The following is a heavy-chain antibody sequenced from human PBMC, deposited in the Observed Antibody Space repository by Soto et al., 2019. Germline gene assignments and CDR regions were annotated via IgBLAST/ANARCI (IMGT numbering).Heavy chain of an antibody. Sequence: QVQLQESGPGLVKPSETLSLTCTVSGGSISSYYWSWIRQPPGKGLEWIAYIYYTGSTNYNPSLKSRLTLSADTSKNQFSLKLSSVTAADTAMYYCARVDSSGSYFDYWGQGTLVTVSS. CDR2: IYYTGST. CDR1: GGSISSYY. V-gene: IGHV4-59*01. CDR3: ARVDSSGSYFDY. D-gene: IGHD3-22*01. J-gene: IGHJ4*02.